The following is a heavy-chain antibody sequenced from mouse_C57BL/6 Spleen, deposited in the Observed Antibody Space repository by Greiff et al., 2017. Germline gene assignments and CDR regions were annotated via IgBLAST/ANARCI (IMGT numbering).Heavy chain of an antibody. V-gene: IGHV5-17*01. CDR3: ARRYYSNYEFAY. D-gene: IGHD2-5*01. Sequence: EVKVVESGGGLVKPGGSLKLSCAASGFTFSDYGMHWVRQAPEKGLEWVAYISSGSSTIYYADTVKGRFTISRDNAKNTLFLQMTSLRSEDTAMYYCARRYYSNYEFAYWGQGTLVTVSA. J-gene: IGHJ3*01. CDR2: ISSGSSTI. CDR1: GFTFSDYG.